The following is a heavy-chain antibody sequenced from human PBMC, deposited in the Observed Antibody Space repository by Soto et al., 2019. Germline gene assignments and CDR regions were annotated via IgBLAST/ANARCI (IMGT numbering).Heavy chain of an antibody. V-gene: IGHV3-21*01. CDR2: ISSSSSYI. CDR3: ARDAGSKWLRNPDRPDD. D-gene: IGHD5-12*01. CDR1: GFTFSSYS. J-gene: IGHJ4*02. Sequence: EVQLVESGGGLVKPGGSLRLSCAASGFTFSSYSMHWVRQAPGKGLEWVSSISSSSSYIYYADSVKGRFTISRDNAKNSLYLQMNSLRAEDTAVDYCARDAGSKWLRNPDRPDDWGQGTLVTVSS.